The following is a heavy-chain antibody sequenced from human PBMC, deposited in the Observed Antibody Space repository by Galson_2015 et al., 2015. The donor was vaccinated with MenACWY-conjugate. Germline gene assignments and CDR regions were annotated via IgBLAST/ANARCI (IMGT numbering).Heavy chain of an antibody. CDR3: ARVSFEGYCSGGSCYSRAFDY. Sequence: TKYSQKFQGRVTITRDTSASTAYMELSSLRSEDTAVYYCARVSFEGYCSGGSCYSRAFDYWGQGTLVTVSS. CDR2: T. J-gene: IGHJ4*02. V-gene: IGHV1-3*01. D-gene: IGHD2-15*01.